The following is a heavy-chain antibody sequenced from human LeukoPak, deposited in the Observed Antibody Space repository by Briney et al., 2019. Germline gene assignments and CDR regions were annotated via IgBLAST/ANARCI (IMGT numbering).Heavy chain of an antibody. CDR2: IYISGST. CDR1: GGSISSSSHY. CDR3: ARALNPLPGTYYFDY. Sequence: SETLSLTCTVSGGSISSSSHYWSWIRQPAGKGLEWIGRIYISGSTNYNSSLQSRVTMSVDTSKNQFSLKLTSVTAADTAVYYCARALNPLPGTYYFDYWGQGTLVTVSS. V-gene: IGHV4-61*02. J-gene: IGHJ4*02. D-gene: IGHD2-15*01.